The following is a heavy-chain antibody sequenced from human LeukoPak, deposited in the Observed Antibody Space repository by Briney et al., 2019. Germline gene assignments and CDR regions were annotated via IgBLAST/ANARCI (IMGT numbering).Heavy chain of an antibody. CDR1: GFTFSTYS. Sequence: PGGSLRLSCAASGFTFSTYSMNWVRQAPGKGLEWVSYISSSSRTIYYADSVKGRFTISRDSAKNSLYLQMHSLRAEDTAVYYCARGLYYYAPRDAFDIWGQGTMVTVSS. J-gene: IGHJ3*02. D-gene: IGHD3-10*01. CDR3: ARGLYYYAPRDAFDI. CDR2: ISSSSRTI. V-gene: IGHV3-48*01.